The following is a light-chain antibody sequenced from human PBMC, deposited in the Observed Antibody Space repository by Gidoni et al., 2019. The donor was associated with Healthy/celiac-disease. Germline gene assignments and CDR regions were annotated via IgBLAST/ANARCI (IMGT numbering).Light chain of an antibody. J-gene: IGLJ1*01. CDR3: CSYAGSYILDV. CDR1: SSDVGGYNY. CDR2: AVT. Sequence: QSALTQPRSVSGSPGESVTISCTGTSSDVGGYNYVSWYQQHPGKAPQLMIYAVTKRPSGVPDRFSGSKSGNTASLTISGLQAEDEADYYCCSYAGSYILDVFGTGTKVTVL. V-gene: IGLV2-11*01.